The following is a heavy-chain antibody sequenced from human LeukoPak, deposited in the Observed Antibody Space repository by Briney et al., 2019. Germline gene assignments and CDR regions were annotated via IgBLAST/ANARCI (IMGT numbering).Heavy chain of an antibody. D-gene: IGHD7-27*01. CDR1: GFTFNTYA. V-gene: IGHV3-23*01. CDR3: AKGNWGPLYYFDY. Sequence: GRSLRLSCAASGFTFNTYAITWVRQAPGKGLEWVSGISASGGTTYYADSVKGRFTISRDNSKNTLSLQMNSLKVEDTAVYYCAKGNWGPLYYFDYWGQGTLVTVSS. CDR2: ISASGGTT. J-gene: IGHJ4*02.